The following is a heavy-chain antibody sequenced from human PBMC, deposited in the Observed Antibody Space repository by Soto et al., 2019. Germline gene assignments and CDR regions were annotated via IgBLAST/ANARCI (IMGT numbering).Heavy chain of an antibody. V-gene: IGHV3-33*01. CDR1: GFTFGSFG. CDR3: ARQGSGTTSLYFDY. Sequence: QVQLVESGGGVVQPGRSLRLSCAVSGFTFGSFGMHWVRQAPGKGLEWVAVIWYDGSNTYYADFVKGRFTVSRDNSRNTLYVQMDGLRDEDTAVYYCARQGSGTTSLYFDYWGQGTLVTVSS. D-gene: IGHD3-10*01. J-gene: IGHJ4*02. CDR2: IWYDGSNT.